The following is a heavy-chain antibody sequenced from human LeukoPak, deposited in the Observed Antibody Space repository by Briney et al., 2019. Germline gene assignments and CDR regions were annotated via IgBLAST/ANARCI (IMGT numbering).Heavy chain of an antibody. Sequence: SETLSLTCAVYGGSFSGYYWSWIRQPPGKGLEWIGEINHSGSTNYNPSLKSRVTISVDTSKNQFSLKLSSVTAADTAVYYCARGLGWSHYYGSGSYYLPHLTRSLYYMDVWGKGTTVTVSS. J-gene: IGHJ6*03. CDR1: GGSFSGYY. CDR2: INHSGST. D-gene: IGHD3-10*01. CDR3: ARGLGWSHYYGSGSYYLPHLTRSLYYMDV. V-gene: IGHV4-34*01.